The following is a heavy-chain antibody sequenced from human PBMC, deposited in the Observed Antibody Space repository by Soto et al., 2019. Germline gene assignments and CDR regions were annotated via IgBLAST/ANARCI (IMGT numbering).Heavy chain of an antibody. V-gene: IGHV3-53*01. J-gene: IGHJ4*02. CDR3: ARDSPEYGTGSHLES. Sequence: GGSLRLSWARSGFSVSRSYMNWVRQAPGKGLEWLSIIYSGGSTKYADSVNVRFTISRDTSKSTVYLHLDRLRAEATAVYYCARDSPEYGTGSHLESWGQGTLVTVSS. CDR2: IYSGGST. CDR1: GFSVSRSY. D-gene: IGHD3-10*01.